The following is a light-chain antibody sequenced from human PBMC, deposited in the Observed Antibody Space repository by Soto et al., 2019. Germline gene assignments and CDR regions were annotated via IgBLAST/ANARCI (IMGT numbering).Light chain of an antibody. V-gene: IGLV2-14*01. Sequence: QSVLTQPASVSGSPGQSITISCSGTSSDVGAYHYVSWYQQHPGKAPKLIIYEVSNRPSGVSIRFSGSKSGSTASLTISGLQSDDEADYYCSSYASSNTLVVFGGGTKVTVL. CDR3: SSYASSNTLVV. CDR1: SSDVGAYHY. J-gene: IGLJ2*01. CDR2: EVS.